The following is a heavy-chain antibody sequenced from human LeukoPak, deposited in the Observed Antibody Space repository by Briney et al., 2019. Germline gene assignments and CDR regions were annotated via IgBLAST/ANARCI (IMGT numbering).Heavy chain of an antibody. Sequence: GGSLRLSCAAPGFTFSSYGMHWVRQAPGKGLEWVAVISYDGSNKYYADSVKGRFTISRDNSKNTLYLQMNSLRAEDTAVYYCAKDKHSSGILDYWGQGTLVTVSS. J-gene: IGHJ4*02. CDR3: AKDKHSSGILDY. D-gene: IGHD6-19*01. CDR1: GFTFSSYG. V-gene: IGHV3-30*18. CDR2: ISYDGSNK.